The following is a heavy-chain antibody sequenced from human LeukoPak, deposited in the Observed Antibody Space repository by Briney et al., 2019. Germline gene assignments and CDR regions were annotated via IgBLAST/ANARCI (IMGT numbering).Heavy chain of an antibody. CDR2: IYTSGST. D-gene: IGHD2-15*01. CDR1: GGSISSYY. CDR3: ARTYCSGGSCSIDY. Sequence: SETLSHTCTVSGGSISSYYWSWIRQPPGKGLEWIGYIYTSGSTNYNPSLKSRVTISVDTSKNQFSLKLSSVTAADTAVYYCARTYCSGGSCSIDYWGQGTLVTVSS. J-gene: IGHJ4*02. V-gene: IGHV4-4*09.